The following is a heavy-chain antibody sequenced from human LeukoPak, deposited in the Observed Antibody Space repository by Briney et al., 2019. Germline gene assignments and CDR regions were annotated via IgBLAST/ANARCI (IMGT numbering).Heavy chain of an antibody. CDR2: IIPIFGTA. V-gene: IGHV1-69*13. Sequence: SVKVSCKASGYTFTGYYMHWVRQAPGQGLEWMGGIIPIFGTANYAQKFQGRVTITANESTSTAYMELSSLRSEDTAVYYCTYSYGYEVGGYWGQGTLVTVSS. CDR1: GYTFTGYY. CDR3: TYSYGYEVGGY. D-gene: IGHD5-18*01. J-gene: IGHJ4*02.